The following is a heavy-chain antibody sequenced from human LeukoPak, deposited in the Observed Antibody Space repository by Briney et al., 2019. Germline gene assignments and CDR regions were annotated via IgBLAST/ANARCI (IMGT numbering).Heavy chain of an antibody. D-gene: IGHD2-21*02. J-gene: IGHJ4*02. CDR2: ISYDGTNG. Sequence: GGSLRLSCAASGFSFSRYGMHWVRQAPGKGLEWVSFISYDGTNGDYADSVKGRFTISRDNSKNTLYLQMNSLRAEDTALYYCAKQDCGGDCYPVNWGQGTLVTVSS. CDR3: AKQDCGGDCYPVN. CDR1: GFSFSRYG. V-gene: IGHV3-30*18.